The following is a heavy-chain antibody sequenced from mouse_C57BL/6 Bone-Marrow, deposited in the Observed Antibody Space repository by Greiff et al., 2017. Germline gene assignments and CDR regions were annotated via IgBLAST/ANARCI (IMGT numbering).Heavy chain of an antibody. CDR2: IDPSDSET. J-gene: IGHJ3*01. Sequence: QVQLQQPGAELVRPGSSVKLSCKASGYTFTSYWMHWVKQRPIQGLEWIGNIDPSDSETNYNQKFKDKATLTVDKSSSTAYMQLSSLTSEDSAVYYCERRDSSGYWFAYWGQGTLVTVSA. D-gene: IGHD3-2*02. CDR1: GYTFTSYW. CDR3: ERRDSSGYWFAY. V-gene: IGHV1-52*01.